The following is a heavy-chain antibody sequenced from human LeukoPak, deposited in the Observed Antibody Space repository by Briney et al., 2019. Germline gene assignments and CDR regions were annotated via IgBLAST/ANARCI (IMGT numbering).Heavy chain of an antibody. CDR1: GGSISSAGYY. CDR2: IYYTGRT. J-gene: IGHJ4*02. Sequence: SQTLSLTCTVSGGSISSAGYYWNWIRQHPTEGLEWIGHIYYTGRTTYNPSVKSRVTISADTSKNQFSLKLNSVTAADTAVYYCAREFDYWGQGTLVTVSS. CDR3: AREFDY. V-gene: IGHV4-31*03.